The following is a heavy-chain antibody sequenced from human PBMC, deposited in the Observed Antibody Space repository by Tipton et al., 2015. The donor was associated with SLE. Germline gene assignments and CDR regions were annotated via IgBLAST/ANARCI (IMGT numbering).Heavy chain of an antibody. V-gene: IGHV3-48*03. CDR3: ARDLGYQLLPYYMDV. CDR1: GFTFSSYE. Sequence: SLRLSCAASGFTFSSYEMNWVRQAPGKGLDWVSYISISGSTIYYADSVKGRFTISRDNAKNSLYLQMNTLRAEDTAVYYCARDLGYQLLPYYMDVWGKGTTVTVSS. D-gene: IGHD2-2*01. J-gene: IGHJ6*03. CDR2: ISISGSTI.